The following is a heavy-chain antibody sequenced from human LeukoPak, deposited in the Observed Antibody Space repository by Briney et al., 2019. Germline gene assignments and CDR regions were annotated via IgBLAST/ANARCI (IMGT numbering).Heavy chain of an antibody. Sequence: PSETLSLTCTVSGFSISSGYYWGWIRQPPGKGLQWIGSIYYSGSTYSNPSLKSRVTISVDTSKNQFSLKLSSLTAADTAVYYCARLRRSRLAEFDYWGQGTLVTVSS. CDR3: ARLRRSRLAEFDY. CDR2: IYYSGST. V-gene: IGHV4-38-2*02. J-gene: IGHJ4*02. CDR1: GFSISSGYY. D-gene: IGHD3-3*02.